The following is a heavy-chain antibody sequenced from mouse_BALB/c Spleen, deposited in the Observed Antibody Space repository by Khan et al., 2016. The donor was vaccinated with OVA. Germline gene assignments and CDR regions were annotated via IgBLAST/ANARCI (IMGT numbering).Heavy chain of an antibody. J-gene: IGHJ4*01. V-gene: IGHV9-2-1*01. CDR3: TRNDYNRGGRDAMDY. CDR1: GYTFTDYS. CDR2: INTETGEP. D-gene: IGHD2-4*01. Sequence: QIQLVQSGPELKKPGETVKISCKASGYTFTDYSMQWVKQAPGKGLKWVGWINTETGEPTYADDFKGRFAFSLETSASTAYLQINNLKNEDTATYFCTRNDYNRGGRDAMDYGGQGTSVTVSS.